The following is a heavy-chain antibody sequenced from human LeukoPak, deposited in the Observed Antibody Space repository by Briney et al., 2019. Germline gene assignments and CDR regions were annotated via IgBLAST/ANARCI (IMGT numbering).Heavy chain of an antibody. CDR3: AKYARSRALYY. Sequence: GGSLRLSCAASGFTFSSYSMNWVRQAPGKGLEWVSYINTSSGTIYYADSVKGRFTISRDNAKNPLYLQMNSLRAEDTAVYYFAKYARSRALYYCGQETLVTVSS. J-gene: IGHJ4*02. D-gene: IGHD2-2*01. V-gene: IGHV3-48*04. CDR1: GFTFSSYS. CDR2: INTSSGTI.